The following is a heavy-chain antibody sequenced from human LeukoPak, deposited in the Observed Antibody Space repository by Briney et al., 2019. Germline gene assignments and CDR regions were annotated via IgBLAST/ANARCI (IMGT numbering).Heavy chain of an antibody. CDR3: TTSLSGYDPPVDV. CDR1: GFTFSSYA. V-gene: IGHV3-15*01. Sequence: GGSLRLSCAASGFTFSSYAMSWVRQAPGKGLEWVGRIKSKTDGGTTDYAAPVKGRFTISRDDSKNTLYLQMNSLKTEDTAVYYCTTSLSGYDPPVDVWGKGTTVTISS. J-gene: IGHJ6*04. D-gene: IGHD5-12*01. CDR2: IKSKTDGGTT.